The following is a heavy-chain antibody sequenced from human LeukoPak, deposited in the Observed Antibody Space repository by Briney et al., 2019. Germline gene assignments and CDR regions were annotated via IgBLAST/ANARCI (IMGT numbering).Heavy chain of an antibody. CDR2: ISSTGSTI. J-gene: IGHJ4*02. Sequence: GGSLRLSCAASGFTFSDYYMSWIRQAPGKGLEWVSYISSTGSTIYYADSVRGRFTISRDNAKNPLNLQMNSLRAEDTAVYYCARLPGGYNYFDYWGQGTLVTVSS. V-gene: IGHV3-11*01. D-gene: IGHD5-24*01. CDR1: GFTFSDYY. CDR3: ARLPGGYNYFDY.